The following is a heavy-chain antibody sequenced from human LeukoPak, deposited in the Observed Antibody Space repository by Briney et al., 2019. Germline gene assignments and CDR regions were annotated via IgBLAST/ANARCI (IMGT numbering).Heavy chain of an antibody. J-gene: IGHJ4*02. CDR1: GFTFSSYG. V-gene: IGHV3-33*01. CDR2: IWYDGSNK. D-gene: IGHD6-13*01. CDR3: ARDSSSWSPNFEY. Sequence: GGSLRLSCAASGFTFSSYGMHWVRQAPGKGLEWVAFIWYDGSNKYYADSVKGRFTISRDNSKNTLYLQMNSLRAEDTAVYYCARDSSSWSPNFEYWGQGTLDTVSS.